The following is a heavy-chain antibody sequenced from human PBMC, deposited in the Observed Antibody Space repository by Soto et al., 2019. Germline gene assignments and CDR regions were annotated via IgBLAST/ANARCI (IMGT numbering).Heavy chain of an antibody. CDR1: GFTFSNYR. J-gene: IGHJ5*01. Sequence: PGGSLRLSCATSGFTFSNYRMHWVRQAPGKGLVWVSLIDTDGSSTNYADSVKGRFTISRDNAKNTLYLQMNSLRAEDTAVYFCARVSFSSTWYIDSWGQGTLVTVSS. D-gene: IGHD6-13*01. CDR3: ARVSFSSTWYIDS. CDR2: IDTDGSST. V-gene: IGHV3-74*01.